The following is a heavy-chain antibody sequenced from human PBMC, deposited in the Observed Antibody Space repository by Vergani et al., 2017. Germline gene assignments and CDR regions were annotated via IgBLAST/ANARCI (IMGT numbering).Heavy chain of an antibody. J-gene: IGHJ4*02. CDR3: ASAGCGGDCFSGEDYFDY. CDR1: GGSISSGSYY. V-gene: IGHV4-61*02. D-gene: IGHD2-21*01. CDR2: IYTSGST. Sequence: QVQLQESGPGLVKPSQTLSLTCTVSGGSISSGSYYWSWLRQPAGKGLEWIGRIYTSGSTNYNPSLKSRVTISVDTSKNQFSLKLSSVTAADTAVYYCASAGCGGDCFSGEDYFDYWGQGTLVTVSS.